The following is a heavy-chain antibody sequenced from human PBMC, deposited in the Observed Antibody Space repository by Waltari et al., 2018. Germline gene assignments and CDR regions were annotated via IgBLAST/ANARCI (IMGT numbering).Heavy chain of an antibody. V-gene: IGHV1-8*01. CDR2: MNPNNGDT. CDR1: GHTFTSYD. J-gene: IGHJ3*01. D-gene: IGHD2-8*02. Sequence: QVQLVQSGPEVREPGASVTVPCRASGHTFTSYDINLVRQAPGEGLEWIGWMNPNNGDTAFAQKLQGRVTLARNTSISTAYMELSSLTSDDTAMYYCATGPAAWWAFDVWGQGT. CDR3: ATGPAAWWAFDV.